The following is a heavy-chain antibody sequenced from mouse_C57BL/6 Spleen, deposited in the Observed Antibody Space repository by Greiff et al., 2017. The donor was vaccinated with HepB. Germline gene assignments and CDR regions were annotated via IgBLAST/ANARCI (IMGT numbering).Heavy chain of an antibody. CDR2: IDPSDSYT. V-gene: IGHV1-69*01. Sequence: QVQLQQPGAELVMPGASVKLSCKASGYTFTSYWMYWVKQRPGQGLEWIGEIDPSDSYTNYNQKFKGKSTLTVDKSSSTAYMQLSSLTSEDSAVYYCARTGTNYFDYWGQGTTLTVSS. CDR3: ARTGTNYFDY. CDR1: GYTFTSYW. D-gene: IGHD4-1*01. J-gene: IGHJ2*01.